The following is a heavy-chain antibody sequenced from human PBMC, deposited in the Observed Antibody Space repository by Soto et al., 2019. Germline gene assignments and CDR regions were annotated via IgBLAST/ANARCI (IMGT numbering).Heavy chain of an antibody. V-gene: IGHV5-51*01. CDR3: AIHISNFRYYSYAMDV. CDR2: IYPGDSDT. D-gene: IGHD4-4*01. CDR1: GYTFTDYW. Sequence: GESLKISCKGSGYTFTDYWIGWVRQLPGKGLEWMGIIYPGDSDTRYSPSFQGHVTITVDKSTSTAYLQWNTLKASDTAMYYCAIHISNFRYYSYAMDVWGQGTTVTVSS. J-gene: IGHJ6*02.